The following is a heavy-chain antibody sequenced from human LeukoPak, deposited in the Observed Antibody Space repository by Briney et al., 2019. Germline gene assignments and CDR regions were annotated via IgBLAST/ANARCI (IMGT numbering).Heavy chain of an antibody. D-gene: IGHD6-19*01. V-gene: IGHV3-30*02. Sequence: GGSLRLSCAASGFTFSSYGMHWVRQAPGKGLEWVAFMRSDGSNKYYADSVKGRFIISRDNSKLYLQMNSLRAEDTAVYSCAKKGYSYGWRDSYYFDYWGQGTLVTVSS. J-gene: IGHJ4*02. CDR3: AKKGYSYGWRDSYYFDY. CDR2: MRSDGSNK. CDR1: GFTFSSYG.